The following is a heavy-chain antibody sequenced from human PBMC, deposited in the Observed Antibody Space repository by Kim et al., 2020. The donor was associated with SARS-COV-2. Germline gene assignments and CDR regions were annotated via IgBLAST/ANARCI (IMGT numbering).Heavy chain of an antibody. J-gene: IGHJ4*02. Sequence: IAHSGSANYNPSLKSRVTIAADTSNNQFARKMNSVTAADTAIYYCARYDFWSRGTLVTVSS. CDR2: IAHSGSA. CDR3: ARYDF. D-gene: IGHD3-3*01. V-gene: IGHV4-34*01.